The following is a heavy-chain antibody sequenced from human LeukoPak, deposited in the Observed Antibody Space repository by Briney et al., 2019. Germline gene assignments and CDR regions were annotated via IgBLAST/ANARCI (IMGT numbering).Heavy chain of an antibody. CDR3: ALYSSSSD. CDR1: GFTFSSYC. CDR2: ISGSVGST. V-gene: IGHV3-23*01. J-gene: IGHJ4*02. D-gene: IGHD6-6*01. Sequence: GGSLRLSCAASGFTFSSYCMSWVRQAPGKGLEWVSAISGSVGSTYYADSVKGRFTISRDSSKNTLYLQMNSLRAEDTAVYFCALYSSSSDWGQGTLVTVSS.